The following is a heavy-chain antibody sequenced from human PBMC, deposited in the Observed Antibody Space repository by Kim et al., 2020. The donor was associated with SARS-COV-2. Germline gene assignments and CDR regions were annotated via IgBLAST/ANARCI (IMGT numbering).Heavy chain of an antibody. D-gene: IGHD3-10*01. J-gene: IGHJ6*02. Sequence: YSPSLQGHVTIAADKSISTACLQWSSLKASDTAMYYCARLYGRNYYGMDVWGQGTTVTVSS. CDR3: ARLYGRNYYGMDV. V-gene: IGHV5-10-1*01.